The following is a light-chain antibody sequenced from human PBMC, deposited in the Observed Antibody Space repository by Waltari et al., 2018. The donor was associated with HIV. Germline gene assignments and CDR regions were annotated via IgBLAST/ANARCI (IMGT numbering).Light chain of an antibody. J-gene: IGLJ2*01. V-gene: IGLV1-40*01. CDR1: SFNTGAGYD. Sequence: SVLTQPPPVSGAPGQRVTIACTRSSFNTGAGYDVHWYQHLPGSAPKLLIYGNSNRPSGVPDRFSGSKSGTSASLAITALQAEDEADYCCQSYDSSLSGGDVVFGGGTKLTVL. CDR2: GNS. CDR3: QSYDSSLSGGDVV.